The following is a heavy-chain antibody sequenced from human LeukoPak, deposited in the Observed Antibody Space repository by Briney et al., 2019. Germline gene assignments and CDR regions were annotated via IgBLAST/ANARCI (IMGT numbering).Heavy chain of an antibody. CDR3: AKDGGSYSFQH. V-gene: IGHV3-23*01. Sequence: GGSLRLSCAASGFTFSTYAMSWVRQALGKGLEWVSGINDSGGRTYYADSVKGRFTISRDNSKNTLYLQMNSLRAEDTAVYYCAKDGGSYSFQHWGQGTLVTVSS. CDR1: GFTFSTYA. D-gene: IGHD3-22*01. J-gene: IGHJ1*01. CDR2: INDSGGRT.